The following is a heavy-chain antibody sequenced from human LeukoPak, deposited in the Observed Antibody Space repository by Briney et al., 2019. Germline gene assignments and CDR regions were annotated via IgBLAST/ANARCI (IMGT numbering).Heavy chain of an antibody. CDR3: ARDDHSGGRRFDP. J-gene: IGHJ5*02. CDR2: IDSRDNT. D-gene: IGHD6-19*01. Sequence: GGSLRLSCAASGFTVRNNHMSWVRQAPGKGLEWVSVIDSRDNTYHADSVKGRFTISRHTSKNTLYLQMNSLGAEDTAVYYCARDDHSGGRRFDPWGQGTLVTVSS. V-gene: IGHV3-53*04. CDR1: GFTVRNNH.